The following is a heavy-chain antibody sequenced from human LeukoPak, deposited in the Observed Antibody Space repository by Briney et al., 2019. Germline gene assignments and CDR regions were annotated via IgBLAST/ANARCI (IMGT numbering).Heavy chain of an antibody. Sequence: ASVKVSCKASGYTFTGYYMHWVRQAPGQGLEWMGWINPNSGGTNYAQKFQGRVTVTRDTSISTAYMELSRLRSDDTAVYYCARSGRYCSSTSCRNWFDPWGQGTLVTVSS. CDR3: ARSGRYCSSTSCRNWFDP. D-gene: IGHD2-2*01. CDR2: INPNSGGT. J-gene: IGHJ5*02. CDR1: GYTFTGYY. V-gene: IGHV1-2*02.